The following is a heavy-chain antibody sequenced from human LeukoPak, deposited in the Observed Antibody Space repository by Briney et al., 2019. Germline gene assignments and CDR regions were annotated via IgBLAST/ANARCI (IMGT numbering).Heavy chain of an antibody. J-gene: IGHJ4*02. V-gene: IGHV4-34*01. CDR1: GDSFSGYY. CDR3: ASLRERSYYARGFDY. D-gene: IGHD1-26*01. CDR2: INHSGTI. Sequence: SETLSLTCAVYGDSFSGYYRGWIRQPPGKGLEWIGEINHSGTINYNPSLKSRVTISVDTSKNQFSLKLSSVTAADTAVYYCASLRERSYYARGFDYWGQGTLVTVSS.